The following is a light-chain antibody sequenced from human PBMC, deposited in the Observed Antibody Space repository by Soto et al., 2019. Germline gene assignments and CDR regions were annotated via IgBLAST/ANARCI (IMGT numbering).Light chain of an antibody. CDR1: SSDVGGYDY. CDR3: TSYTRSSTFYV. V-gene: IGLV2-14*03. CDR2: DVN. Sequence: QSVLTQPASMSGSPGQSITISCTGTSSDVGGYDYVSWYQQHPGKAPKVMIYDVNTRPSGVSNRFSGSKSANTASLTISGLQAEDKADYYCTSYTRSSTFYVFGTGTKVTVL. J-gene: IGLJ1*01.